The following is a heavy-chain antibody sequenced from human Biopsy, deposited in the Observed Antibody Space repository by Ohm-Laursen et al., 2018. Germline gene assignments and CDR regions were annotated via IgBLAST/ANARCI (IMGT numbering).Heavy chain of an antibody. Sequence: SLRLSCAASGFTFNTFAMHWVRQAPGKGLEWVAVIWSDGSNREYGASVKGRFTISRDNSKSTLYLDMNGLRAEDTAVYFCQGGHLPPGQFYGVDAWGQGTTVTVSS. CDR3: QGGHLPPGQFYGVDA. V-gene: IGHV3-33*01. CDR2: IWSDGSNR. CDR1: GFTFNTFA. J-gene: IGHJ6*02. D-gene: IGHD3-16*01.